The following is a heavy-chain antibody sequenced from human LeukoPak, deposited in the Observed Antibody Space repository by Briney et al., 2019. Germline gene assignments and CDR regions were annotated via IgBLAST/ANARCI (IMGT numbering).Heavy chain of an antibody. CDR1: GFSFSSYA. Sequence: GGSLRLSCATSGFSFSSYAFYWIRQAPGKGLEWLTLISYDGNDKYYADSVKGRFSISRDKSKSMVFLQMNSLRPEDTAVYFCAVLTTLHIAVRPGDEYMDVWGKGTTVTVSS. V-gene: IGHV3-30*04. CDR2: ISYDGNDK. CDR3: AVLTTLHIAVRPGDEYMDV. D-gene: IGHD3-10*01. J-gene: IGHJ6*03.